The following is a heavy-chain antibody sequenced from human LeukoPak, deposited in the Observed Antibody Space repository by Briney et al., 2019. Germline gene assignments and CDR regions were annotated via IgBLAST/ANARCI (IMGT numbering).Heavy chain of an antibody. Sequence: ASVKVSCKASGYTFTSYGISWVRQAPGQGLEWMGWISAYNGNTNYAQKLQGRVTMTTDTSTSTAYMELRSLRSDDTAVYYCARDPGFWSGYSPYYYYGMDVWGQGTTVTVSS. CDR2: ISAYNGNT. CDR1: GYTFTSYG. D-gene: IGHD3-3*01. CDR3: ARDPGFWSGYSPYYYYGMDV. J-gene: IGHJ6*02. V-gene: IGHV1-18*01.